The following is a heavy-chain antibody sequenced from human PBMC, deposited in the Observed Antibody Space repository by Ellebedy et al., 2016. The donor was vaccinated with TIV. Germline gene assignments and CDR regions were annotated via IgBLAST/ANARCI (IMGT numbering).Heavy chain of an antibody. V-gene: IGHV1-69*04. CDR3: ASGGYSYGNYYYGMDV. J-gene: IGHJ6*02. D-gene: IGHD5-18*01. Sequence: ASVKVSCKASGGTFSSYAISWVRQAPGQGLEWMGRIIPILGIADYAQKFQGRVTITADKSTSTAYMELSSLRSEDTAVYYCASGGYSYGNYYYGMDVWGQGTTVTVSS. CDR2: IIPILGIA. CDR1: GGTFSSYA.